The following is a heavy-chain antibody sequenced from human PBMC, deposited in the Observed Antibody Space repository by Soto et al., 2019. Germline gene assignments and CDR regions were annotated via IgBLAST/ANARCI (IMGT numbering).Heavy chain of an antibody. CDR1: GGTFSSYA. D-gene: IGHD1-26*01. CDR3: ASSNSGSYFWFDP. Sequence: SVKVSCKASGGTFSSYAISWVRQAPGQGLEWMGGIIPIFGTANYAQKFQGRVTITADESTSTAYMELSSLRSEDTAVYYCASSNSGSYFWFDPWGQGTLVTVSS. V-gene: IGHV1-69*13. CDR2: IIPIFGTA. J-gene: IGHJ5*02.